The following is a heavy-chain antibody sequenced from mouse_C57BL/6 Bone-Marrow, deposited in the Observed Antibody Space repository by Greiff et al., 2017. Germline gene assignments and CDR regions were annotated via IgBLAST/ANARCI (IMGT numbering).Heavy chain of an antibody. V-gene: IGHV1-72*01. Sequence: VQLQQPGAELVKPGASVKLSCKASGYTFTSYWMHWVKQRPGRGLEWIGRIDPNSGGTKYNEKFKGKATLTVDTPSSPAYMQLSSLTSEDSAVYYCAIYYGRTANAMDYWGQGASVTVAT. CDR1: GYTFTSYW. CDR3: AIYYGRTANAMDY. J-gene: IGHJ4*01. D-gene: IGHD1-1*01. CDR2: IDPNSGGT.